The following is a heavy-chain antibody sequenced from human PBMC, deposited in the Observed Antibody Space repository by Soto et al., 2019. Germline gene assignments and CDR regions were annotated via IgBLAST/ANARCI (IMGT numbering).Heavy chain of an antibody. CDR1: GYTFTSYG. J-gene: IGHJ4*02. V-gene: IGHV1-18*01. D-gene: IGHD3-16*02. CDR3: AIVPQGDSVDTTLLDY. CDR2: ISAYNGNT. Sequence: ASVKVSCKASGYTFTSYGISWVRQAPGQGLEWMGWISAYNGNTNYAQKLQGRVTMTTDTSTSTAYMELRSLRSDDTAVYYCAIVPQGDSVDTTLLDYCGRRTLV.